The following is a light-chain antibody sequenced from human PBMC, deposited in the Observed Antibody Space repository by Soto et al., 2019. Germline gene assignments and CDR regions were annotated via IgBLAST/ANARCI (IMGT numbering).Light chain of an antibody. V-gene: IGKV3-15*01. Sequence: IVMTQSPATLSVSPGESATLYCRASQSVSSNLAWYQQKPGQAPRLLIYGASTRATGIPDRFSGSGSGTDFTLTISSLQPEDFASYYCLQDYGDSWTFGQGTKVDIK. J-gene: IGKJ1*01. CDR3: LQDYGDSWT. CDR1: QSVSSN. CDR2: GAS.